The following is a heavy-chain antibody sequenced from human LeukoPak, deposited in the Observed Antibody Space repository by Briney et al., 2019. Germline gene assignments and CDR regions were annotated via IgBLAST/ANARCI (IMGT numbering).Heavy chain of an antibody. CDR3: ARVAGGYYYL. CDR1: GGSFSGYY. Sequence: SETLSLTCAVCGGSFSGYYWSWIRQPPGKGLEWIGEINHSGSTNYNPSLKSRVTMSVDTSKNQFSLKLSSVTAADTAVYYCARVAGGYYYLWGQGTLVTVSS. V-gene: IGHV4-34*01. J-gene: IGHJ4*02. D-gene: IGHD3-22*01. CDR2: INHSGST.